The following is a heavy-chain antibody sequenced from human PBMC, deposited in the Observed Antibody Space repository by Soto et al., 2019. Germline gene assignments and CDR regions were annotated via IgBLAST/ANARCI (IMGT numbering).Heavy chain of an antibody. CDR1: GGSISSSSYY. CDR2: IYYSGST. Sequence: SETLSLTCTVSGGSISSSSYYWGWIRQPPGKGLEWIGSIYYSGSTYYNPSLKSRVTISVDTSKNQFSLKLSSVTAADTAVYYCARHSSRPMIVVLPLSHFDYWGQGTLVTVSS. D-gene: IGHD3-22*01. CDR3: ARHSSRPMIVVLPLSHFDY. J-gene: IGHJ4*02. V-gene: IGHV4-39*01.